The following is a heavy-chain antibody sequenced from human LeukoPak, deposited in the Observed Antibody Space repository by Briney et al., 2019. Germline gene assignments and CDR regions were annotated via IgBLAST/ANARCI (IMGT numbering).Heavy chain of an antibody. Sequence: GASVKVSCKASGYTFTSYGISWVRQAPGQGLEWMGRISAYNGNTNYAQKLQGRVTMTTDTSTSTAYMELRSLRSDDTAVYYCARLGGSWYDHDAFDIWGQGTMVTVSS. CDR2: ISAYNGNT. V-gene: IGHV1-18*01. CDR1: GYTFTSYG. CDR3: ARLGGSWYDHDAFDI. J-gene: IGHJ3*02. D-gene: IGHD6-13*01.